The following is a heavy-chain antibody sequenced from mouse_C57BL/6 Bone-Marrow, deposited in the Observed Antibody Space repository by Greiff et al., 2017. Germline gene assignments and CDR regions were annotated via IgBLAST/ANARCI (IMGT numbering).Heavy chain of an antibody. CDR1: GYTFTSYD. CDR2: IYPRDGST. D-gene: IGHD1-1*01. Sequence: QVQLKESGPELVKPGASVKLSCKASGYTFTSYDINWVKQRPGQGLEWIGWIYPRDGSTKYNEKFKGKATLTVDTSSSTAYMALHSLTSEDASVYFCARDYGSSYWYFDVWGTGTTVTGSS. J-gene: IGHJ1*03. V-gene: IGHV1-85*01. CDR3: ARDYGSSYWYFDV.